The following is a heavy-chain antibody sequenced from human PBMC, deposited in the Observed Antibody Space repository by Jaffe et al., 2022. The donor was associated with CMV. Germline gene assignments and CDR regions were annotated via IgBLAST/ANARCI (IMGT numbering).Heavy chain of an antibody. CDR1: GFTFSSYS. CDR3: ARDQSSSFFATSYYYYYYMDV. Sequence: EVQLVESGGGLVKPGGSLRLSCAASGFTFSSYSMNWVRQAPGKGLEWVSSISSSSSYIYYADSVKGRFTISRDNAKNSLYLQMNSLRAEDTAVYYCARDQSSSFFATSYYYYYYMDVWGKGTTVTVSS. V-gene: IGHV3-21*01. CDR2: ISSSSSYI. D-gene: IGHD6-13*01. J-gene: IGHJ6*03.